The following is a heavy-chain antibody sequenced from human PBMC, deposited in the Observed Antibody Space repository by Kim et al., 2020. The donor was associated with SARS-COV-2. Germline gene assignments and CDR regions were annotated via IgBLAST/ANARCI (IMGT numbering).Heavy chain of an antibody. Sequence: GGSLRLSCAASGFTFSSYGMHWVRQAPGKGLEWVAVISYDGSNKYYADSVKGRFTISRDNSKNTLYLQMNSLRAEDTAVYYCARGSSGYYYTLDGGCFDYWGQGTLVTVSS. D-gene: IGHD3-22*01. CDR3: ARGSSGYYYTLDGGCFDY. J-gene: IGHJ4*02. V-gene: IGHV3-30*03. CDR2: ISYDGSNK. CDR1: GFTFSSYG.